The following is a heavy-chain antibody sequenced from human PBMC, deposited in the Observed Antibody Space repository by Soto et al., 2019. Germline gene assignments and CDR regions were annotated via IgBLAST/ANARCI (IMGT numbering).Heavy chain of an antibody. J-gene: IGHJ6*02. CDR3: ARDDIPGRAVAIYGMDV. CDR1: GFTFSNYG. CDR2: IWYDGSNK. V-gene: IGHV3-33*01. Sequence: QVQLVESGGGVVQPGRSLRLSCAASGFTFSNYGMHWVRKAPGKGWGGVAVIWYDGSNKYYADPVKGRFTISRDNSKNTLYLQINSLRAEDTAVYYCARDDIPGRAVAIYGMDVWGQGTTVTVSS. D-gene: IGHD6-19*01.